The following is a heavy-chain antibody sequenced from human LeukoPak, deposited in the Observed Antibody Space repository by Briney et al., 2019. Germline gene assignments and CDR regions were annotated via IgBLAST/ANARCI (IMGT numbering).Heavy chain of an antibody. D-gene: IGHD6-6*01. CDR1: GGSLRSYY. Sequence: PSETLSLTCTVSGGSLRSYYWSWIRQPAGKGLEWIGRIYTSGSTNYNPSLKSRVTMSVDTSKNQFSLKLSSVTAADTAVYYCARGGRIAARQVGYYYYYYMDVWGKGTTATVSS. CDR2: IYTSGST. J-gene: IGHJ6*03. CDR3: ARGGRIAARQVGYYYYYYMDV. V-gene: IGHV4-4*07.